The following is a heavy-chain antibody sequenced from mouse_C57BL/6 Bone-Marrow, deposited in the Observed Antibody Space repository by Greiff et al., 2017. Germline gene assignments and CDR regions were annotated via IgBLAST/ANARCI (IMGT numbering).Heavy chain of an antibody. D-gene: IGHD2-3*01. CDR1: GFTFTDYY. Sequence: EVKVVESGGGLVQRGGSLSLSCAASGFTFTDYYMSWVRQPPGKALEWLGFIRNKANGYTTEYSAYVKGRFTISRDNSQSILYLQMNALRAEDSATYYCARYREWLLPFDYWGQGTTLTVSS. CDR2: IRNKANGYTT. J-gene: IGHJ2*01. CDR3: ARYREWLLPFDY. V-gene: IGHV7-3*01.